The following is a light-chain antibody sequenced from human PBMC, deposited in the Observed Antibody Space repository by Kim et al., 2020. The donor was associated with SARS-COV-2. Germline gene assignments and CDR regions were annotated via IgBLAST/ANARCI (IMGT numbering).Light chain of an antibody. CDR1: KLGDKY. J-gene: IGLJ2*01. CDR2: QDS. V-gene: IGLV3-1*01. CDR3: QAWDSSPGV. Sequence: YELTQPPSVSVSPGQTASLTCSGDKLGDKYACWYQQKPGQSPVLVIYQDSKRPSGIPERFSGSNSGNTATLTISGTQAMDEADYYCQAWDSSPGVFGGGTKLTVL.